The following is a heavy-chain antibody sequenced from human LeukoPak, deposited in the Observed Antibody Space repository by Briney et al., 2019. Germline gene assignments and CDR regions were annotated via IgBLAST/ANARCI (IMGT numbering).Heavy chain of an antibody. CDR2: IIPILGIA. Sequence: SVEVSCKASGGTFSSYAISWVRQAPGQGLEWMGRIIPILGIANYAQKFQGRVTITADKSTSTAYMELSSLRSEDTAVYYCARDGALAGTDYWGQGTLVTVSS. CDR3: ARDGALAGTDY. D-gene: IGHD6-19*01. V-gene: IGHV1-69*04. CDR1: GGTFSSYA. J-gene: IGHJ4*02.